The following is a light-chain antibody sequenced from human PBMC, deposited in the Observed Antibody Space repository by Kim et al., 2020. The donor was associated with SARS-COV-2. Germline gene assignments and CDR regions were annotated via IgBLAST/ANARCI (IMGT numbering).Light chain of an antibody. V-gene: IGKV3-20*01. Sequence: SPGERAHLSCRASQSVSNSYLAWYQQKPGQAPRLLIYGASSRATGIPDRFSGSGSGTDFTFSISRLEPEDFAVYYCQQYGSSPLTFGGGTKVDIK. CDR3: QQYGSSPLT. CDR1: QSVSNSY. J-gene: IGKJ4*01. CDR2: GAS.